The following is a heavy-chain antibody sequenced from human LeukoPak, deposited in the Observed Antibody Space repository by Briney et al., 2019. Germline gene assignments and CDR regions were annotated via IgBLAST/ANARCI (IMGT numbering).Heavy chain of an antibody. V-gene: IGHV4-34*01. CDR3: ARRVSYSSSPRGALEGYFDY. CDR2: INHSGST. Sequence: SETLSLTCAVYGGSFSGYYWSWIRQPPGKGLEWIGEINHSGSTNYNPSLKSRVTISVDTSKNQFSLKLSSVTAADTAVYYCARRVSYSSSPRGALEGYFDYWGQGTLVTVSS. D-gene: IGHD6-6*01. J-gene: IGHJ4*02. CDR1: GGSFSGYY.